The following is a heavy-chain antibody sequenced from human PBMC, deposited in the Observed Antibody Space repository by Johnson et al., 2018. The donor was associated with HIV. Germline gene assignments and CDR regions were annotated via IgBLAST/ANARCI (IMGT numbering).Heavy chain of an antibody. D-gene: IGHD3-22*01. CDR3: ARDSRISLIVVVSRCGFDI. V-gene: IGHV3-7*01. CDR2: IKQDGSES. Sequence: VQLVESGGGLVQPGGSLRLSCAASGFTFSTYWMSWVRQAPGKGLEWVGSIKQDGSESYYVDSVKGRFTISRDNAKNSLYLQMNSLRAKDTAVYYCARDSRISLIVVVSRCGFDIWGQGTVVTVSS. J-gene: IGHJ3*02. CDR1: GFTFSTYW.